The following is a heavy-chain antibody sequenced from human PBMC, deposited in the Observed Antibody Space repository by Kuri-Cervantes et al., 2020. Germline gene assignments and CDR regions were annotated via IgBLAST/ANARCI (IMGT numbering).Heavy chain of an antibody. Sequence: ETLSLTCAASGFTFSSYWMSWVRQAPGKGLEWVANIKQDGSEKYYVDSVKGRFTISRDNAKNSLYLQMNSLRAEDTAVYFCARAPAMVTRYYFDYWGQGTLVTVSS. CDR1: GFTFSSYW. J-gene: IGHJ4*02. CDR3: ARAPAMVTRYYFDY. D-gene: IGHD5-18*01. V-gene: IGHV3-7*01. CDR2: IKQDGSEK.